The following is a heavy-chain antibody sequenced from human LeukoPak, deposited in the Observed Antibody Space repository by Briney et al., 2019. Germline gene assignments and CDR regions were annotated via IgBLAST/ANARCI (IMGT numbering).Heavy chain of an antibody. CDR3: VRSGPTDVTGNFAFDY. J-gene: IGHJ4*02. D-gene: IGHD3-9*01. CDR1: GYTFTGHY. V-gene: IGHV1-2*02. CDR2: INPNSAGT. Sequence: ASVKVSCKASGYTFTGHYMHWVRQAPGQGLEWMGWINPNSAGTNYAQKFQGRVTMTRDTSISTAYMELSRLRSDDTAVYSCVRSGPTDVTGNFAFDYWGQGTLVTVSS.